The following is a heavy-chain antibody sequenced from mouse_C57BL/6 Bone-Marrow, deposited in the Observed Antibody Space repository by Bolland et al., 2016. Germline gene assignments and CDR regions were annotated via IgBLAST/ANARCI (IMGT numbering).Heavy chain of an antibody. V-gene: IGHV1-26*01. CDR2: NPNNGGT. D-gene: IGHD2-4*01. CDR3: ARWRLRRYAMDY. J-gene: IGHJ4*01. Sequence: NPNNGGTSYNQKFKGKATLTVDKSSSTAYMELRSLTSEDSAVYYCARWRLRRYAMDYEGQGTS.